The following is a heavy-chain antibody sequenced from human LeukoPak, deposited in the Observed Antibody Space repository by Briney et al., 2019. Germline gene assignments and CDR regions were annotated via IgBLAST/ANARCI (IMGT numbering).Heavy chain of an antibody. CDR3: ARSYYDLLTGYYALDN. V-gene: IGHV3-21*01. CDR2: ISSSSNYI. D-gene: IGHD3-9*01. J-gene: IGHJ4*02. CDR1: GFTFSSYS. Sequence: GGSLRLSCAVSGFTFSSYSMNWVRQAPGKGLEWVSSISSSSNYIYYADSVKGRFTISRDNAKNTLYLQMNGLRAEDTAVYFCARSYYDLLTGYYALDNWGQGTLVTVSS.